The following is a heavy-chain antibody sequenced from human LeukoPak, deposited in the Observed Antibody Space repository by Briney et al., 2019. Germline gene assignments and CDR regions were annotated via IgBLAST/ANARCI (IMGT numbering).Heavy chain of an antibody. D-gene: IGHD1-7*01. V-gene: IGHV3-74*01. J-gene: IGHJ4*02. CDR2: MNSDGSTT. CDR1: GFTFSTTW. Sequence: PGGSLRLSCAASGFTFSTTWLHWVRQTPGEGLVWVSCMNSDGSTTNYADSVKGRFTISRDNAKSTLYLQMNNLRVEDTAVYYCATAGNYRFDNWGQGTLVTVSP. CDR3: ATAGNYRFDN.